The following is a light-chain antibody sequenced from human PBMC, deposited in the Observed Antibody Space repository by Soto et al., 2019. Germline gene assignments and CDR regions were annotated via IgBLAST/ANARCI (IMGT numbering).Light chain of an antibody. CDR1: HSISSW. CDR2: DAS. J-gene: IGKJ4*01. CDR3: QQYLSYPLT. V-gene: IGKV1-5*01. Sequence: DIQMSQTPSTLSASVGDRVTTTCRPSHSISSWLAWYQQKPGKAPKLLIYDASSLESGVPSRFSGSGSGTEFTLTISSLQPDDFATYYCQQYLSYPLTFGGGTKVDI.